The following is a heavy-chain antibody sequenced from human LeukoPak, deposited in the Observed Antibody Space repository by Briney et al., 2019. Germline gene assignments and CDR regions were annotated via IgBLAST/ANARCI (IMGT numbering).Heavy chain of an antibody. CDR2: IRYDGSKK. V-gene: IGHV3-30*02. D-gene: IGHD3-22*01. Sequence: GGSLRLSCAASGFIFSSYGMHWVRQAPGKGLEWVAFIRYDGSKKYYADSVKGRFTISRDNSKNTLYLQMNSLRAEDTAVYYCAKSGAYYYDSSGYYWSQIDYWGQGTLVTVSS. CDR1: GFIFSSYG. J-gene: IGHJ4*02. CDR3: AKSGAYYYDSSGYYWSQIDY.